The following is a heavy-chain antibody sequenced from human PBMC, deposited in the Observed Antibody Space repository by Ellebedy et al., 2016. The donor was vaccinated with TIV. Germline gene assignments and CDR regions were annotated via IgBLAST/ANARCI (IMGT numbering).Heavy chain of an antibody. CDR2: ISSSSSTI. CDR1: GFTFSRYS. J-gene: IGHJ6*03. CDR3: ASLYMVGEQLVLKFHYMDV. V-gene: IGHV3-48*01. Sequence: GGSLRLSXAASGFTFSRYSMNWVRQAPGKGLEWVSYISSSSSTIYYADSAKGRFTISRDNSKSTLYLQMNSLRAEDTAVYYCASLYMVGEQLVLKFHYMDVWGKGTTVTVSS. D-gene: IGHD6-6*01.